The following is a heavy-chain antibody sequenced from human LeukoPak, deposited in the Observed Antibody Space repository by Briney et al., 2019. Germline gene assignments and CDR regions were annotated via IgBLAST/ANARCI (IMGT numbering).Heavy chain of an antibody. Sequence: PSETLSLTCTVSGGSISSYYWSWIRQPPGKGLEWIGYIYYSGSTNYNPSLKSRVTISVDTSKNQFSLKLSSVTAADTAVYYCARSLPLTTKYFQQWGQGTLVTVS. V-gene: IGHV4-59*12. D-gene: IGHD3-9*01. CDR2: IYYSGST. CDR1: GGSISSYY. J-gene: IGHJ1*01. CDR3: ARSLPLTTKYFQQ.